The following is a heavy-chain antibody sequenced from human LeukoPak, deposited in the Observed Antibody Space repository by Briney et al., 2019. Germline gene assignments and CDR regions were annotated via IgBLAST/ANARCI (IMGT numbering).Heavy chain of an antibody. CDR3: ARDGSILRWDY. V-gene: IGHV1-69*04. J-gene: IGHJ4*02. D-gene: IGHD4-23*01. CDR2: IIPILGIA. Sequence: SVKVSCKASGYTFTSYGISWVRQAPGQGLEWMGRIIPILGIANYAQKFQGRVTITADKSTSTAYMELSSLRSEDTAVYYCARDGSILRWDYWGQGTLVTVSS. CDR1: GYTFTSYG.